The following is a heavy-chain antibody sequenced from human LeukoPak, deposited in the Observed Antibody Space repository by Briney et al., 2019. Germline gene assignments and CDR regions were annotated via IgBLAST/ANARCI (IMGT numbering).Heavy chain of an antibody. CDR1: GGSISSYY. CDR2: IYYSGST. V-gene: IGHV4-59*12. J-gene: IGHJ4*02. CDR3: ARAVVAGPYYFDY. D-gene: IGHD6-19*01. Sequence: SETLSLTCTVSGGSISSYYWSWIRQPPGKGLEWIGYIYYSGSTNYNPSLKSRVTISVDTSKNQFSLKLSSVTAADTAVYYCARAVVAGPYYFDYWGQGTLVTVSS.